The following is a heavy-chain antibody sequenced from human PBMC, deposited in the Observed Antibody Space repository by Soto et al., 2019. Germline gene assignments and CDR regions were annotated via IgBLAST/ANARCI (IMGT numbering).Heavy chain of an antibody. Sequence: ASVKVSCKASGYSFTGNSIHWVRQAPGQGLEWMGWINPSSGNTGYAQKLQGRVTMTRNTSISTAYMELSSLRSEDTAVYYCARRLITGTTYSEYYYYYYMDVWGKGTTVTVSS. CDR2: INPSSGNT. CDR3: ARRLITGTTYSEYYYYYYMDV. V-gene: IGHV1-8*02. CDR1: GYSFTGNS. J-gene: IGHJ6*03. D-gene: IGHD1-7*01.